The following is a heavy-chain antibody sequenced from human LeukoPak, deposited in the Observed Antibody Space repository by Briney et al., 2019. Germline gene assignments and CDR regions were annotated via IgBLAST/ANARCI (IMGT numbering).Heavy chain of an antibody. Sequence: SETLSLTCAVSGGSISSCGYSWSWIRQPPGKGLEWIGCIYHSGSTYHNPSLKSRVTISVYRSKNQFSLKLRSVPAADTAVYYCARGGTTSLSGSFDYWGQGTLVTVSS. CDR2: IYHSGST. CDR3: ARGGTTSLSGSFDY. J-gene: IGHJ4*02. V-gene: IGHV4-30-2*01. CDR1: GGSISSCGYS. D-gene: IGHD1-7*01.